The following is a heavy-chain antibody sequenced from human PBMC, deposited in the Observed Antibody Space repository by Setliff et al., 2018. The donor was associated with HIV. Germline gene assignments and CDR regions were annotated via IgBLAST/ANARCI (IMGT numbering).Heavy chain of an antibody. V-gene: IGHV3-30*18. CDR2: ISYHERDT. CDR1: GFTFNNYG. D-gene: IGHD4-17*01. J-gene: IGHJ4*02. Sequence: GGSLRLSCGASGFTFNNYGMHWVRRAPGKGLEWVASISYHERDTFYADSVKGRFTISRDNFKNMLYLQMNSLTTEDTAVYYCAKPTTVVTSYYFDSWGQGTQVTVSS. CDR3: AKPTTVVTSYYFDS.